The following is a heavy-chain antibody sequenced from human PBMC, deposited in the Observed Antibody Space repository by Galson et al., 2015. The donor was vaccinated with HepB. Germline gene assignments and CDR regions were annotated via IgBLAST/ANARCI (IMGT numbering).Heavy chain of an antibody. D-gene: IGHD6-6*01. CDR1: GGTFSSYA. CDR3: ARPRIAARPGDAFDI. Sequence: SVKVSCKASGGTFSSYAISWVRQAPGQGLEWMGGIIPIFGTASYAQKFQGRVTITADESTSTAYMELSSLRSEDTAVYYCARPRIAARPGDAFDIWGQGTMVTVSS. CDR2: IIPIFGTA. J-gene: IGHJ3*02. V-gene: IGHV1-69*13.